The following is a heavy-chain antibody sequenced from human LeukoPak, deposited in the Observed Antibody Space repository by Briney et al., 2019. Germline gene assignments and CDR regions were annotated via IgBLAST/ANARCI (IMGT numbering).Heavy chain of an antibody. J-gene: IGHJ4*02. CDR3: ARQEMATIKTDY. Sequence: SEALSLTCTVSGGSISSSSYYWGWIRQPPGKGLEWIGSIYYSGSTYYNPSLKSRVTISVDTSKNQFSLKLSSVTAADTAVYYCARQEMATIKTDYWGQGTLVTVSS. CDR1: GGSISSSSYY. D-gene: IGHD5-24*01. CDR2: IYYSGST. V-gene: IGHV4-39*01.